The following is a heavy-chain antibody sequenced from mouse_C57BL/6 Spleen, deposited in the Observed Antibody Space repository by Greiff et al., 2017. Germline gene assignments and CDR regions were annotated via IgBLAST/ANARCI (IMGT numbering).Heavy chain of an antibody. Sequence: EVQLVESEGGLVQPGSSMKLSCTASGFTFSDYYMAWVRQVPEKGLEWVANVNYDGSSTYYLDALKGRFIISRDNAKIILYLQMSRLKSEDTATYYGARENYYALDYWGQGTSVTVAS. V-gene: IGHV5-16*01. CDR1: GFTFSDYY. CDR2: VNYDGSST. J-gene: IGHJ4*01. CDR3: ARENYYALDY.